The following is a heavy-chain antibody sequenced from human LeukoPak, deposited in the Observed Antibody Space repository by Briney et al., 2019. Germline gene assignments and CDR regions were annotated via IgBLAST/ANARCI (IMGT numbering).Heavy chain of an antibody. CDR2: ISYDGSNK. D-gene: IGHD3-16*01. Sequence: GGSLRLSCAASGFTFSSYAMHWVRQTPGKGLEWVAVISYDGSNKCYADSVKGRFTISRDNSKNTLYLQMNSLRAEDTAVYYCARPLRGKIWDAFDIWGQGTMVTVSS. J-gene: IGHJ3*02. CDR1: GFTFSSYA. CDR3: ARPLRGKIWDAFDI. V-gene: IGHV3-30*04.